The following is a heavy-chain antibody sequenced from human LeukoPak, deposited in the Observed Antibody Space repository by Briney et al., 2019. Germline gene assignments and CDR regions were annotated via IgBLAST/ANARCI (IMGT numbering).Heavy chain of an antibody. J-gene: IGHJ5*02. D-gene: IGHD4-23*01. CDR2: ISAYNGNT. CDR3: ARDRAAEPRWWFDP. V-gene: IGHV1-18*01. CDR1: GYTFTSYG. Sequence: GASVKVSCKASGYTFTSYGISWVRQAPGQGLEWMGWISAYNGNTNYAQKLQGRVTMTTDTSTSTAYMELRSLRSDDTAVYYCARDRAAEPRWWFDPWGQGTLVTVSS.